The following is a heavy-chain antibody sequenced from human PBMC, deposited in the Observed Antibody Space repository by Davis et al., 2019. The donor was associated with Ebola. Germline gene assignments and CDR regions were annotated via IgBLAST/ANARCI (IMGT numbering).Heavy chain of an antibody. V-gene: IGHV1-69*04. J-gene: IGHJ4*02. CDR2: IIPILGIA. CDR1: GGTFSSYA. D-gene: IGHD2-2*01. CDR3: ARVSVKYQLRSDY. Sequence: SVKVSCKASGGTFSSYAISWVRQAPGQGLEWMGRIIPILGIANYAQKFQGRVTITADKSTSTAYMELRSLRSDDTAVYYCARVSVKYQLRSDYWGQGTLVTVSS.